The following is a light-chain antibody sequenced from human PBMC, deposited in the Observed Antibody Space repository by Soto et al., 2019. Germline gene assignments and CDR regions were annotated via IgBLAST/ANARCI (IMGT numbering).Light chain of an antibody. CDR1: QTIMTY. Sequence: DIQMTQSPSSLSASVGDEVTITCRASQTIMTYLNWYQLKPGKPPRLLIYAASSLQSGVPSRFSGSGSGTDFTFTISSLQPEDIATYYCQQYDNLPRFGGGTKVDIK. J-gene: IGKJ4*01. V-gene: IGKV1-33*01. CDR2: AAS. CDR3: QQYDNLPR.